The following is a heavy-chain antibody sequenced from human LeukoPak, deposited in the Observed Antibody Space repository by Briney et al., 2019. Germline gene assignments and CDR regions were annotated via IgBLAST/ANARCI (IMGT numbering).Heavy chain of an antibody. CDR3: ARGNYDSSGYYHHTPYYFDY. V-gene: IGHV1-69*13. Sequence: SVKVSCKASGGTSSSYAISWVRQAPEQRLEWVGGIIPMFGTANYAQKFQGRVTIAADESTSTAYMELSSLRSEDTAVYYCARGNYDSSGYYHHTPYYFDYWGQGTLVTVSS. CDR1: GGTSSSYA. D-gene: IGHD3-22*01. J-gene: IGHJ4*02. CDR2: IIPMFGTA.